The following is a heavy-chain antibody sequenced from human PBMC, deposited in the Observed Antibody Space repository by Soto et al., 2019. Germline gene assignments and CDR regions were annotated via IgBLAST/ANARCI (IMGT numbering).Heavy chain of an antibody. CDR2: IYAGTIT. Sequence: GGSLRLSCAVSGITVSSYYMSWVRQAAGKGLEWVSVIYAGTITYYADSVKGRFTIYRDNSKNTLNLEMNSLRVEDTAVYYCAREAVYSGYDEWGQGTLVTVSS. D-gene: IGHD5-12*01. J-gene: IGHJ4*02. CDR1: GITVSSYY. V-gene: IGHV3-53*01. CDR3: AREAVYSGYDE.